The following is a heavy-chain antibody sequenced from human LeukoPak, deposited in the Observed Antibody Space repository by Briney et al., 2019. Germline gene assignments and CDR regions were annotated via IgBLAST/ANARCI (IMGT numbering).Heavy chain of an antibody. V-gene: IGHV1-18*01. J-gene: IGHJ4*02. CDR2: ISAYNDKT. D-gene: IGHD3-10*02. Sequence: ASVKVSCKASGYIFTNCGISWVRQAPGQGLEWMGWISAYNDKTNYAQKVQGRLTMTADTSTSTAYMELKSLRSDDTAVYYCARGLGSGSYYAYWGQGTLVTVSS. CDR1: GYIFTNCG. CDR3: ARGLGSGSYYAY.